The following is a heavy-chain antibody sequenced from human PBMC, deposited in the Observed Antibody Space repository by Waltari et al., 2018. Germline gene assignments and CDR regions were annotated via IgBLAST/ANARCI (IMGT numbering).Heavy chain of an antibody. V-gene: IGHV3-23*01. J-gene: IGHJ4*02. CDR1: GFTFSAYA. CDR2: ISGSGGST. Sequence: EVQLLESGGGLVQPGGSLILTCADAGFTFSAYAMSWVRQAPGKGLEWVLAISGSGGSTYYSDSVKGRFTISRDNSKNTLYLQMNSLRAEDTAVYYCSKVTTDYWGQGTLVTVSS. D-gene: IGHD4-17*01. CDR3: SKVTTDY.